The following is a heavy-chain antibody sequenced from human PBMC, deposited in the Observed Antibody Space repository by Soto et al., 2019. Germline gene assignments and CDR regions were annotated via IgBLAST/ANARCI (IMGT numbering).Heavy chain of an antibody. V-gene: IGHV4-59*01. CDR3: ARDRYCGGISCFTDALDI. CDR1: GGSISSSY. J-gene: IGHJ3*02. CDR2: ICYSGST. D-gene: IGHD2-2*02. Sequence: PESLSPTCTVSGGSISSSYWSWIRPPPGKGLEWIGYICYSGSTNYNPSLKSRVTISVDTSKTQFSLKLSSVTAAGTAMYYCARDRYCGGISCFTDALDIWGQGTMVTVSS.